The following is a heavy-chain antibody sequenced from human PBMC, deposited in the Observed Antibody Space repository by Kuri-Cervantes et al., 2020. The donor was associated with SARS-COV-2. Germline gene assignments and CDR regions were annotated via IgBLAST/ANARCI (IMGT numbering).Heavy chain of an antibody. Sequence: SLKISCAASGFTFDDYAMHWVRQAPGKGLEWVSGISWNSGSIGYADSVKGRFTISRDNAKNSLYLQMNSLRAEDTALYYCAKDIRAYCGGDCSGAFVVWGQGTMVTVSS. V-gene: IGHV3-9*01. D-gene: IGHD2-21*02. J-gene: IGHJ3*01. CDR1: GFTFDDYA. CDR2: ISWNSGSI. CDR3: AKDIRAYCGGDCSGAFVV.